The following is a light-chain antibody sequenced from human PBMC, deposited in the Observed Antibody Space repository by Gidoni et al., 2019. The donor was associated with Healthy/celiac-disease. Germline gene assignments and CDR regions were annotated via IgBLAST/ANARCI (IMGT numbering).Light chain of an antibody. CDR3: CSYAGSYTFV. CDR2: DVS. Sequence: QSALTQPRSVSGSPRQSVTISCTGTSSDVGGYNYVPWYQQHPGKAPKLMIYDVSKRPSGVPDRFSGSKSGNTASLTISGLQAEDEADYYCCSYAGSYTFVFGGGTKLTVL. V-gene: IGLV2-11*01. CDR1: SSDVGGYNY. J-gene: IGLJ2*01.